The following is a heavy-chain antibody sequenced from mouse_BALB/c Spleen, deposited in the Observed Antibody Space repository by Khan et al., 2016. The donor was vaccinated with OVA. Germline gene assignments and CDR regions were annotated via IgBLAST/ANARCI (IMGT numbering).Heavy chain of an antibody. D-gene: IGHD2-10*01. CDR2: IWSDGST. CDR1: GFSLTNYG. J-gene: IGHJ4*01. V-gene: IGHV2-6-1*01. Sequence: QVQLKESGPGLVAPSQSLSITCTISGFSLTNYGIHWVRQPPGKGLEWLVVIWSDGSTTYNSALKSRLTISKDNSKSQVFLKMNSIQTDDTGMYFCARQPYYHYNIMDYWGQGTSVTVSS. CDR3: ARQPYYHYNIMDY.